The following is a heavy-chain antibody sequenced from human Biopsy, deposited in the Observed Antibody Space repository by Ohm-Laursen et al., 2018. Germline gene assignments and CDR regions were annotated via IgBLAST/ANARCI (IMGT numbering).Heavy chain of an antibody. CDR2: IYNSESTST. CDR1: GDSISSDIYY. Sequence: SETLSLTCTVSGDSISSDIYYWVWIRQPPGKGLEWIGNIYNSESTSTYYNLSLKGRVSISVDTSHNQFSLKLTSVTAADPALYYCTRAGGGKIYGLWGQGTLVTVSS. V-gene: IGHV4-39*07. J-gene: IGHJ4*02. D-gene: IGHD3-16*01. CDR3: TRAGGGKIYGL.